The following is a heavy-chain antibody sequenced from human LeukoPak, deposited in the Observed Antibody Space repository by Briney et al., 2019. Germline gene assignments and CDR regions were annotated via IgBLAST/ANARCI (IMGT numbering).Heavy chain of an antibody. D-gene: IGHD3-22*01. CDR1: GGSISRYTYY. Sequence: SETLSLTCTVSGGSISRYTYYWAWIRQPPGKGLEWIGSIYHNGGTYDNLSLKSRTTISVDTSKNQFSLTLSSVTAADTAVYYCATLGEYFDSSGYYYNWGQGTLVTVSS. V-gene: IGHV4-39*01. J-gene: IGHJ4*02. CDR3: ATLGEYFDSSGYYYN. CDR2: IYHNGGT.